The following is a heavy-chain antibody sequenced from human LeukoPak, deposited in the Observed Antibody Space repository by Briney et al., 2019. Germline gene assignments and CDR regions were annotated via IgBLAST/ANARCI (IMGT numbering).Heavy chain of an antibody. CDR2: MSYSGST. CDR3: ARVLADGYCSGGSCYSGWSHDAFDI. J-gene: IGHJ3*02. D-gene: IGHD2-15*01. V-gene: IGHV4-39*07. Sequence: SETLSLTCTVSGGSISSSSYYWGWIRQPPGKGLEWIGSMSYSGSTYSNPSLKSRVTIFVDTSKNQFSLNLSSVTAADTAVYYCARVLADGYCSGGSCYSGWSHDAFDIWGQGTMVTVSS. CDR1: GGSISSSSYY.